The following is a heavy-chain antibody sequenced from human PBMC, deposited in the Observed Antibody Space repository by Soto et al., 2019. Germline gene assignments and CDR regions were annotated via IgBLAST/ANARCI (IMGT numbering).Heavy chain of an antibody. D-gene: IGHD6-6*01. Sequence: QVQLQESGPGLVKPSETLFLTCTVSGGSISSYYWSWIRQPPGKGLEWIGYIYYSGSTTYNPSLKSRVTISVDTSKNQFSLKLSSVTAADTAVYYCARGFSSSDWYSDLWGRGTLVTVSS. CDR3: ARGFSSSDWYSDL. CDR2: IYYSGST. V-gene: IGHV4-59*01. J-gene: IGHJ2*01. CDR1: GGSISSYY.